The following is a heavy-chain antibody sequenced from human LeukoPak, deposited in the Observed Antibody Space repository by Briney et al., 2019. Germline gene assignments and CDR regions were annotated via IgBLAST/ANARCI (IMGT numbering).Heavy chain of an antibody. CDR2: INYRGNT. CDR3: ARESPRDDYGDFVVFDS. Sequence: SGTLSLTCAVYGGSFSGSYWNWIRQPPGKGLEWIGKINYRGNTNYNPSLWGRVTISVDTSTNQFSLKLGSVTAADTAVYFCARESPRDDYGDFVVFDSWGQGTLVTVSS. J-gene: IGHJ4*02. V-gene: IGHV4-34*01. D-gene: IGHD4-17*01. CDR1: GGSFSGSY.